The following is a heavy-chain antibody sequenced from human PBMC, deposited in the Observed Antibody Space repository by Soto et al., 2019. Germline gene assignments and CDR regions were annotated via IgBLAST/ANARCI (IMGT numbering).Heavy chain of an antibody. V-gene: IGHV3-33*01. J-gene: IGHJ6*02. Sequence: QVQVVESGGGVVQPGRSLRLSCAASGFTFSNYGMHWVRQAPGKGLEWVAATWYDGTNKYYVDSVKGRFTISRDNSKNMLYLQMDSLRAEDTGVYYCARDRVGVAVGGDFAMDVWGQGTTVTVSS. CDR2: TWYDGTNK. CDR3: ARDRVGVAVGGDFAMDV. D-gene: IGHD6-13*01. CDR1: GFTFSNYG.